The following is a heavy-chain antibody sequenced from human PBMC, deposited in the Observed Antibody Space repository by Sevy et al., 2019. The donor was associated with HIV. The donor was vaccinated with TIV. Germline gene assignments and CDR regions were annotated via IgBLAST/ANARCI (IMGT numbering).Heavy chain of an antibody. J-gene: IGHJ5*02. Sequence: SETLSLTCAVSGGSISGGGYSWSWIRQPPGKGLEWIGYIYHSGSTYYNPSLKSRVTISVDRSKNQFSLKLSSVTAADTAVYYCARGGGYCSSTSCYLGGIWPNWFDPWGQGTLVTVSS. CDR1: GGSISGGGYS. V-gene: IGHV4-30-2*01. D-gene: IGHD2-2*01. CDR3: ARGGGYCSSTSCYLGGIWPNWFDP. CDR2: IYHSGST.